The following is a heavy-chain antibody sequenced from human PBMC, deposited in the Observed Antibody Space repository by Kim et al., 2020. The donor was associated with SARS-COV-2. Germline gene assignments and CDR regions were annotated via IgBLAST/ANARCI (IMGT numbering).Heavy chain of an antibody. CDR1: GFTFSSYS. CDR2: ISSSSSYI. Sequence: GGSLRLFCAASGFTFSSYSMNWVRQAPGKGLEWVSSISSSSSYIYYADSVKGRFTISRDNAKNSLYLQMNSLRAEDTAVYYCARDGGSSSSPKKYYYYYYGMDVWGQGPTVTVSS. D-gene: IGHD6-6*01. J-gene: IGHJ6*02. CDR3: ARDGGSSSSPKKYYYYYYGMDV. V-gene: IGHV3-21*01.